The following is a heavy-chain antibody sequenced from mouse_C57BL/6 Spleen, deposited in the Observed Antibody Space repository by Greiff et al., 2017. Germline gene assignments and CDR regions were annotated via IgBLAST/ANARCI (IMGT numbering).Heavy chain of an antibody. Sequence: QVQLQQSGAELVKPGASVKLSCKASGYTFTSYWMHWVKQRPGQGLEWIGMIHPNSGSTNYNEKFKSKATLTVDKSSSTAYMQLSSLTSEDSAVYYCARERDYSNYFDYWGQGTTLTVSS. V-gene: IGHV1-64*01. D-gene: IGHD2-5*01. CDR1: GYTFTSYW. CDR3: ARERDYSNYFDY. J-gene: IGHJ2*01. CDR2: IHPNSGST.